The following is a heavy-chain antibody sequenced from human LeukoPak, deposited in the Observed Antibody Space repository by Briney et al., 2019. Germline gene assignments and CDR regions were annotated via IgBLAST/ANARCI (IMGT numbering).Heavy chain of an antibody. D-gene: IGHD6-25*01. CDR1: GFAFSSYA. CDR3: AKGVKAATNWFDP. CDR2: ISFSGTNT. V-gene: IGHV3-23*01. Sequence: GGSLRLSCAASGFAFSSYAMSWVRQAPGKGLEWVSAISFSGTNTYYADSVKGRFTISRDNLKNTLYLQMNSLGAEDTAVYFCAKGVKAATNWFDPWGQGTLVTVSS. J-gene: IGHJ5*02.